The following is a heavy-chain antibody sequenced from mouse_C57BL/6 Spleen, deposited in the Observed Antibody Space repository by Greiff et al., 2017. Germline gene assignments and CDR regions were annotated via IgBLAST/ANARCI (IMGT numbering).Heavy chain of an antibody. CDR2: ISSGGDYI. D-gene: IGHD4-1*01. V-gene: IGHV5-9-1*02. CDR3: TRDELGRRGAWFAY. CDR1: GFTFSSYA. J-gene: IGHJ3*01. Sequence: EVKLVESGEGLVKPGGSLKLSCAASGFTFSSYAMSWVRQTPEKRLEWVAYISSGGDYIYYADTVKGRFTISRDNARNTLYLQMSSLKSEDTAMYYCTRDELGRRGAWFAYWGQGTLVTVSA.